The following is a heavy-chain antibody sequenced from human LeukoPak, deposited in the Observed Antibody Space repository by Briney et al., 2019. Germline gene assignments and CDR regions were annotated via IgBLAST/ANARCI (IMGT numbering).Heavy chain of an antibody. J-gene: IGHJ5*02. Sequence: GGSLRLSCAASGFTFSSYSMNWVRQAPGKGLEWVSYISGSSSTIYYADSVKGRFTISRDNAKNTLYLQMNSLRAEDTAVYYCAKDGSGWYSSWFDPWGQGTLVTVSS. CDR3: AKDGSGWYSSWFDP. V-gene: IGHV3-48*01. CDR1: GFTFSSYS. D-gene: IGHD6-19*01. CDR2: ISGSSSTI.